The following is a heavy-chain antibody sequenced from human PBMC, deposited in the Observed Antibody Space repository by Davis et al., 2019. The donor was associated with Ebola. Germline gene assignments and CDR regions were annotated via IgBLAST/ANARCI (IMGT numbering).Heavy chain of an antibody. CDR2: INHSGST. CDR1: GGSFSGYY. Sequence: GSLRLSCAVYGGSFSGYYWSWIRQPPGKGLEWIGEINHSGSTNYNPSLKSRVTISVDTSKNQFSLKLSSVTAADTAVYYCARGRTGYSSSWRYYYYGMDVWGQGTLVTVSS. CDR3: ARGRTGYSSSWRYYYYGMDV. D-gene: IGHD6-13*01. V-gene: IGHV4-34*01. J-gene: IGHJ6*02.